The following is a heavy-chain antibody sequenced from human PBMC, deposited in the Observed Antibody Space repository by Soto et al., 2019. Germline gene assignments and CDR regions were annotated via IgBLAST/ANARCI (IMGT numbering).Heavy chain of an antibody. CDR1: GFTFSSYA. Sequence: EVQLLESGGGLVQPGGSLRLSCAASGFTFSSYAMSWVRQAPGKGLEWVSAISGSGGSTYYADSVKGRFTISRDNSKNTLYLQMNSLRAEDTAVYYCARHYGSGSYLDYWGQGTLVTSPQ. CDR2: ISGSGGST. V-gene: IGHV3-23*01. J-gene: IGHJ4*02. D-gene: IGHD3-10*01. CDR3: ARHYGSGSYLDY.